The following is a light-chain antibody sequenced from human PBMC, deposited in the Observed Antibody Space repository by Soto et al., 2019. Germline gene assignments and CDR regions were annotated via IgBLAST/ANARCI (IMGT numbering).Light chain of an antibody. CDR3: AAWDDSLNGHVV. CDR2: SNN. Sequence: QSVLTQPPSASGTPGQRVTISRSGSNSNIESNTVNWYQQLPGTAPKLLIYSNNQRPSGVPDRFSGSKSGTSASLAISGLQSDDEADYYCAAWDDSLNGHVVFGGGTKVTVL. CDR1: NSNIESNT. V-gene: IGLV1-44*01. J-gene: IGLJ2*01.